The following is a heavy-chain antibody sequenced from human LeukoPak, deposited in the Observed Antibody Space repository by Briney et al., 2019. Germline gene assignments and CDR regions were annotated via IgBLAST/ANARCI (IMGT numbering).Heavy chain of an antibody. CDR2: IYDSGST. Sequence: SETLSLTCTVSGGSLSTYYWTWVRQPPGKGLEWIGYIYDSGSTNYNPSLKSRVTISVDTSKNQFSLKLSSVTAADTAVYYCAREYDSSGYRHFGYWGQGTLVTVSS. D-gene: IGHD3-22*01. J-gene: IGHJ4*02. CDR1: GGSLSTYY. V-gene: IGHV4-59*01. CDR3: AREYDSSGYRHFGY.